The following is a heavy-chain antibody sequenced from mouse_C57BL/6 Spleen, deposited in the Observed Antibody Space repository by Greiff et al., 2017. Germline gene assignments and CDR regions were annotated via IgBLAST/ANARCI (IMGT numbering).Heavy chain of an antibody. V-gene: IGHV5-6*02. CDR2: ISSGGSYT. CDR1: GFTFSSYG. J-gene: IGHJ1*03. Sequence: EVKLVESGGDLVKPGGSLKLSCAASGFTFSSYGMSWVRQTPDKRLEWVATISSGGSYTYYPDSVKGRCTISRDNAKNTPYLQMSSLKSEDTAMYYCARRGGYFDVWGTGTTVTVSS. CDR3: ARRGGYFDV.